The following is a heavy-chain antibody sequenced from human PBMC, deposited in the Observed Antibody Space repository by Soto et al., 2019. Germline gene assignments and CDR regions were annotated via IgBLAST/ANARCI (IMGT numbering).Heavy chain of an antibody. CDR1: GFTFSSYS. CDR3: ARESSDSLEWLPWVGENYYYYYGMDV. CDR2: ISSSSSSTI. V-gene: IGHV3-48*02. J-gene: IGHJ6*02. D-gene: IGHD3-3*01. Sequence: GGSLRLSCAASGFTFSSYSMNWVRQAPGKGLEWVSYISSSSSSTIYYADSVKGRFTISRDNAKNSLYLQMNSLRDEDTAVYYCARESSDSLEWLPWVGENYYYYYGMDVWGQGTTVTVSS.